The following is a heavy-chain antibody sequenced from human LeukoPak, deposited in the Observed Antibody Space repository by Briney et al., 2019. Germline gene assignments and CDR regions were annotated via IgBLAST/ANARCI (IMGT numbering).Heavy chain of an antibody. Sequence: PGGSLRLSCAASGFTFSSYSMCWVRQAPGKGPEWVSGIKESGDITYCADSVKGRFTISRDNSKNTLYLQMNSLRAEDTAKYYCAKYCSGATCSGYWGQGTLVTVSS. CDR1: GFTFSSYS. CDR3: AKYCSGATCSGY. D-gene: IGHD2-15*01. CDR2: IKESGDIT. V-gene: IGHV3-23*01. J-gene: IGHJ4*02.